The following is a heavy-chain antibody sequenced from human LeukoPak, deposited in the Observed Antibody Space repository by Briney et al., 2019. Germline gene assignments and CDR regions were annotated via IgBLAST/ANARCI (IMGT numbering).Heavy chain of an antibody. CDR1: GGSISSGDYY. CDR3: ARGPRRIVPAAFDY. D-gene: IGHD2-2*01. V-gene: IGHV4-30-4*08. Sequence: SQTLSLTCTVSGGSISSGDYYWSWIRQPPGKGLEWIGYIYYSGSTYYNPSLKSRVTISVDTSKNQFSLKLSSVTAADTAVYYCARGPRRIVPAAFDYWGQGTLVTVSS. J-gene: IGHJ4*02. CDR2: IYYSGST.